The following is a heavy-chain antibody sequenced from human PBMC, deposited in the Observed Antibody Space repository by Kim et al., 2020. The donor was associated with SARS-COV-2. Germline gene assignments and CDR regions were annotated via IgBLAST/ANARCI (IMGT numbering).Heavy chain of an antibody. CDR1: GYRFTYYW. V-gene: IGHV5-51*01. D-gene: IGHD5-12*01. CDR2: INPTDSDT. Sequence: GESLKISCRGSGYRFTYYWIGWVRQMPGKGLEWMGIINPTDSDTRYSPSFQGQVTISVDTSIGTAYLQWRSLKASDTALYYCAILAGIWLPYLDYWGQGT. J-gene: IGHJ4*02. CDR3: AILAGIWLPYLDY.